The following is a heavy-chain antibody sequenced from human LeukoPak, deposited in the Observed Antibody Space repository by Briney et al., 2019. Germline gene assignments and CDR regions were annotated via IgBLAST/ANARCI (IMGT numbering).Heavy chain of an antibody. Sequence: GGSLRLSCAASGFTFDDYAMHWVRQAPGKGLEWVSGISWNSGSIGYADSVKGRFTISRDNAKNSLYLQMNSLRAEDTALYYCAKDDGSGSYGFNWFDPWGQGTLVTVSS. CDR1: GFTFDDYA. J-gene: IGHJ5*02. D-gene: IGHD3-10*01. CDR2: ISWNSGSI. CDR3: AKDDGSGSYGFNWFDP. V-gene: IGHV3-9*01.